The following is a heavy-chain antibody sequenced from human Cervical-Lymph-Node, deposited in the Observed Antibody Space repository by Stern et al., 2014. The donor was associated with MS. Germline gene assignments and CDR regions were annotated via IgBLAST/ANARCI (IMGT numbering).Heavy chain of an antibody. CDR1: GYSFTSYW. J-gene: IGHJ5*02. Sequence: EVQLVESGAEVKKPGESLKISCKGSGYSFTSYWIGWGRQMPGKGLEWMGIIYPGDSDTRYSPSFQGQVTISADKSISTAYLQWSSLKASDTAMYYCARHRPGIAVAGTDWFDPWGQGTLVTVSS. V-gene: IGHV5-51*01. CDR3: ARHRPGIAVAGTDWFDP. CDR2: IYPGDSDT. D-gene: IGHD6-19*01.